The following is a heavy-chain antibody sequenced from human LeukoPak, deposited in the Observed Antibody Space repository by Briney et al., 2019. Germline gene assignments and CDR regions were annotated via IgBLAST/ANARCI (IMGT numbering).Heavy chain of an antibody. CDR3: ARETNYYDSSGYYVGDWFDP. D-gene: IGHD3-22*01. CDR1: GFTFSSYA. J-gene: IGHJ5*02. Sequence: GGSLRLSCAASGFTFSSYAMSWVRQAPGKGLEWVSAISGSGGSTYYADSVKGRFTISRDNAKNSLYLQMNSLRAEDTAVYYCARETNYYDSSGYYVGDWFDPWGQGTLVTVSS. V-gene: IGHV3-23*01. CDR2: ISGSGGST.